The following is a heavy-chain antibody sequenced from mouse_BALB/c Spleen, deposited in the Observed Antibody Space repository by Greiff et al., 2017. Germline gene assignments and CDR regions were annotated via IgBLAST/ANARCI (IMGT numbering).Heavy chain of an antibody. CDR3: ARHEYYGSSCVEDYFDY. J-gene: IGHJ2*01. V-gene: IGHV5-12-2*01. CDR1: GFTFSSYT. D-gene: IGHD1-1*01. Sequence: EVLLVESGGGLVQPGGSLKLSCAASGFTFSSYTMSWVRQTPEKRLEWVAYISNGGGSTYYPDTVKGRFTISRDNAKNTLYLQMSSLKSEDTAMYYCARHEYYGSSCVEDYFDYWGQGTTLTVSS. CDR2: ISNGGGST.